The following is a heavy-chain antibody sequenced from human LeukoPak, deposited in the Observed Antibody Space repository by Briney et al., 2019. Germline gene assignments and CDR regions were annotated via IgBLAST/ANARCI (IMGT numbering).Heavy chain of an antibody. CDR2: INPSGGST. J-gene: IGHJ4*02. CDR1: GYTLTSYY. CDR3: ATVASGSYSYFDY. D-gene: IGHD1-26*01. Sequence: ASVKVSCKASGYTLTSYYMHWVRQAPGQGLEWMGRINPSGGSTSYAQKFQGRVTMTRDTSTSTVYMELSSLRSEDPAVYYCATVASGSYSYFDYWGQGTLVTVSS. V-gene: IGHV1-46*01.